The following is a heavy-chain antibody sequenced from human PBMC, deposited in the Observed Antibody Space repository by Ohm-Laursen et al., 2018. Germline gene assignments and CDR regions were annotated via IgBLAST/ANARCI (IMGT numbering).Heavy chain of an antibody. J-gene: IGHJ4*02. CDR1: GGSFSGYY. Sequence: SDTLSLTCAVYGGSFSGYYWSWIRQPPGKGPEWLGEINHSGSTNYNPSLKSRVTISVDTSKNQFSLTLRSVTAADTAVYYCARSTVTQDYWGQGTLVTVSS. V-gene: IGHV4-34*01. D-gene: IGHD4-17*01. CDR3: ARSTVTQDY. CDR2: INHSGST.